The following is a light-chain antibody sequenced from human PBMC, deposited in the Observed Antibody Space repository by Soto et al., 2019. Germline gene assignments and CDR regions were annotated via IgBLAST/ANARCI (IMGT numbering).Light chain of an antibody. CDR2: GIS. CDR1: QSVSNAF. V-gene: IGKV3-20*01. Sequence: VLTQSPGTQSLSPGERATLSCRASQSVSNAFFAWYQRKPGQAPRLLIYGISNRATGIPDRFSGSGSGTDFTLTISRLEPEDFGVYFCQQYSSLPHTFGQGTKLEVK. CDR3: QQYSSLPHT. J-gene: IGKJ2*01.